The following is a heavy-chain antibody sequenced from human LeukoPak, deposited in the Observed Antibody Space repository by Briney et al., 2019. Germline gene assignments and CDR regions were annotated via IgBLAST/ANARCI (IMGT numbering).Heavy chain of an antibody. V-gene: IGHV4-39*07. J-gene: IGHJ4*02. CDR1: GFTFSSYG. Sequence: GSLRLSCAASGFTFSSYGMHWVRQPPGKGLEWIGSIYYSGSTYYNPSLKSRVTISVDTSKNQFSLKLSSVTAADTAVYYCARDLRGYSSSWLVSLYYFDYWGQGTLVTVSS. D-gene: IGHD6-13*01. CDR2: IYYSGST. CDR3: ARDLRGYSSSWLVSLYYFDY.